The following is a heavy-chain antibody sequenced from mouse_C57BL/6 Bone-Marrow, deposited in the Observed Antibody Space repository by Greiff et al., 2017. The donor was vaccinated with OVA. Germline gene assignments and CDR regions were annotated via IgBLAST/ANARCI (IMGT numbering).Heavy chain of an antibody. CDR3: AIGTSKGYAMDY. J-gene: IGHJ4*01. Sequence: VQLQQPGAELVRPGTSVKLSCKASGYTFTSYWMHWVKQRPGQGLEWIGVINPGSGGTNYNEKFKGKATLTADKSSSTAYMQLSSLTSEDSAVYFCAIGTSKGYAMDYWGQGTSVTVSS. CDR2: INPGSGGT. D-gene: IGHD2-5*01. CDR1: GYTFTSYW. V-gene: IGHV1-54*01.